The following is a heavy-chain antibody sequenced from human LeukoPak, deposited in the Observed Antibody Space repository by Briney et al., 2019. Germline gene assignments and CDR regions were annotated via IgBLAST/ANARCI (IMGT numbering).Heavy chain of an antibody. Sequence: QPGASLRLSCAASGFTFSNYAMSWVRQAPGKGLEWVSAITGSGGNTYYADSVKGRFTISRDNSKNTLYLQMNGLRAEDTAVYYCAQWGDFDVLTGYYVPDFWGQGTLVTVSS. CDR2: ITGSGGNT. D-gene: IGHD3-9*01. J-gene: IGHJ4*02. V-gene: IGHV3-23*01. CDR3: AQWGDFDVLTGYYVPDF. CDR1: GFTFSNYA.